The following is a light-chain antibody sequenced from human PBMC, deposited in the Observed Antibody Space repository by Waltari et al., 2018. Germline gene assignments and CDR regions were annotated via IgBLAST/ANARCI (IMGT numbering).Light chain of an antibody. CDR2: RNN. CDR1: RSNIGRNY. CDR3: AAWDDSLSGRV. Sequence: QSVLTQPPSASGTPGQRVTISCSGSRSNIGRNYVYWYQQLPGTAPKLLIYRNNPRPSGVPDRFSGSKSGTSASLAISGLRSEDEADYYCAAWDDSLSGRVFGGGTKVTVL. V-gene: IGLV1-47*01. J-gene: IGLJ3*02.